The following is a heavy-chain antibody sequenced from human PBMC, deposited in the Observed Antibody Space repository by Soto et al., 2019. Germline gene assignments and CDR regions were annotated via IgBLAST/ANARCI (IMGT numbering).Heavy chain of an antibody. D-gene: IGHD6-19*01. J-gene: IGHJ4*02. CDR1: GFPFYSYG. CDR2: IGFAGNNK. CDR3: ARAHSTGWPYFDY. Sequence: SLKISCVASGFPFYSYGIHWVRRAPGKGLEWVATIGFAGNNKYYADSVKGRFTISRDNSKNTLYLHINSLKVDDTAMYYCARAHSTGWPYFDYWGPGTLVTVSS. V-gene: IGHV3-33*01.